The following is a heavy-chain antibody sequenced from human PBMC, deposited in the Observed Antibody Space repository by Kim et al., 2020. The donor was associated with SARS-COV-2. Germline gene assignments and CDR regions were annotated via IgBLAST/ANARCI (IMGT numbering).Heavy chain of an antibody. CDR1: GGTFSSYA. D-gene: IGHD3-22*01. V-gene: IGHV1-69*13. Sequence: SVKVSCKASGGTFSSYAISWVRQAPGQGLEWMGGIIPIFGTANYAQKFQGRVTITADESMSTAYMELSSLRSEDTAVYYCARDGRTLGGYYDSSGPWGQGTLVTVSS. CDR3: ARDGRTLGGYYDSSGP. J-gene: IGHJ4*02. CDR2: IIPIFGTA.